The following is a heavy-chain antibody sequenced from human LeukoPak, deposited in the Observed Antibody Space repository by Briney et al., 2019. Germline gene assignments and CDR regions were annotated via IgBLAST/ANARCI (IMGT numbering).Heavy chain of an antibody. V-gene: IGHV3-9*01. CDR2: ISWNSGSI. J-gene: IGHJ6*02. Sequence: GRSLRLSWAASGFTFDDYAMHWVRQAPGKGLEWVSGISWNSGSIGYADSVKGRFTISRDNAKNSLYLQMNSLRAEDTALYYCAKDSGCSSTSCYSYYYYGMDVRGQGTTVTVSS. D-gene: IGHD2-2*02. CDR3: AKDSGCSSTSCYSYYYYGMDV. CDR1: GFTFDDYA.